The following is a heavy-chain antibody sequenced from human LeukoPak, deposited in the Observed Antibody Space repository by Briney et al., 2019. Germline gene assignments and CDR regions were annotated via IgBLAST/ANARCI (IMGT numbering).Heavy chain of an antibody. CDR2: FDPEDGET. D-gene: IGHD5-18*01. V-gene: IGHV1-24*01. CDR3: ATVGYSYGYFFDY. CDR1: GYTLTELS. J-gene: IGHJ4*02. Sequence: EASVKVSCKVSGYTLTELSMHWVRQAPGKGVGWVGGFDPEDGETIYAQKFQGRVTMTEDTSTDTAYMELSSLRSEDTAVYYCATVGYSYGYFFDYWGQGTLVTVSS.